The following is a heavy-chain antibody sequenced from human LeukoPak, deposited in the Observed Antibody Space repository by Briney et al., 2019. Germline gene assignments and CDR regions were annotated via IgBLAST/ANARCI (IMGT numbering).Heavy chain of an antibody. CDR3: ARDSTGNWHDGWFDP. D-gene: IGHD1-1*01. CDR1: GYTFTSYG. V-gene: IGHV1-18*01. J-gene: IGHJ5*02. Sequence: GASVKVSCKASGYTFTSYGISWVRQAPGQGLEWMGWISAYNGNTNYAQKLQGRVTMTTDTSTSTAYMGLRSLRSDDTAVYYCARDSTGNWHDGWFDPWGQGTLVTVSS. CDR2: ISAYNGNT.